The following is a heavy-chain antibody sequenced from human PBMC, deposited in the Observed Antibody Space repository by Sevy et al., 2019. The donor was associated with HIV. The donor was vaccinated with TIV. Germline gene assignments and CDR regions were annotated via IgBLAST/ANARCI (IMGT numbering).Heavy chain of an antibody. CDR2: FYYSGRT. CDR3: AEVSPSYYYGVGA. J-gene: IGHJ6*02. V-gene: IGHV4-59*02. CDR1: GDSVSSGY. Sequence: PSETLSLTCAVSGDSVSSGYWSWIRQPPGKGLEGIGYFYYSGRTNYNPSLKSRVTISVDTSKNQFSLKLTSVTAADTAVYYCAEVSPSYYYGVGAWGQGTTVTVSS.